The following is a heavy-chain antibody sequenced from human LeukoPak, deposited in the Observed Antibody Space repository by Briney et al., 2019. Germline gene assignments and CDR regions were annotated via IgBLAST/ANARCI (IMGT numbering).Heavy chain of an antibody. CDR3: ARNGGSYPYNWFDP. V-gene: IGHV1-2*06. CDR1: GYTFTDYY. J-gene: IGHJ5*02. D-gene: IGHD1-26*01. CDR2: INANSGGT. Sequence: GASVKVSCKASGYTFTDYYMHWVRQAPGQGLEWMGRINANSGGTNYAQQFQGRVTMTRDTSITTAYMELSRLRSDDTAVYYCARNGGSYPYNWFDPWGQGTLVTVSS.